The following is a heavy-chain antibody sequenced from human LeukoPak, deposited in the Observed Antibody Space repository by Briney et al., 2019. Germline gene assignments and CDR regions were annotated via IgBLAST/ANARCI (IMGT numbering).Heavy chain of an antibody. J-gene: IGHJ6*02. CDR2: ISYDGSNK. D-gene: IGHD4-23*01. Sequence: GRSLRLSCAASGFTFSSYAMHWVRQAPGKGLEWVAVISYDGSNKYYADSVKGRFTISTDNSKNTLYLQMNSLKAEDTAVYYCGRSNSRFWYYYYCIDVWGQGTTVTVSS. CDR3: GRSNSRFWYYYYCIDV. CDR1: GFTFSSYA. V-gene: IGHV3-30*04.